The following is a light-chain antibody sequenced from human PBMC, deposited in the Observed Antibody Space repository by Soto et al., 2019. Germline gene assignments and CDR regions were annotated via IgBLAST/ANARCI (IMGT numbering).Light chain of an antibody. CDR1: SGSIGSNS. J-gene: IGLJ2*01. CDR2: EDD. Sequence: NFMLTQPHSVSESPGKTVTISCTRSSGSIGSNSVQWYRQPPGSAPTIVIYEDDQRPSGVPNRFAGSIDRSSNSASLTISGLQTEDEADYYCQSYDTNTVVFGGGTQLTVL. CDR3: QSYDTNTVV. V-gene: IGLV6-57*04.